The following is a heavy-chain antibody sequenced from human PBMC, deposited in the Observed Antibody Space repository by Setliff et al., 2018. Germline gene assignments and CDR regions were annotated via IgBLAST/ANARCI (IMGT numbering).Heavy chain of an antibody. D-gene: IGHD3-3*01. CDR2: INHSGST. Sequence: KASETLSLTCGGYGGSISDYYWSWIRQPPGKGLEWIGEINHSGSTNDNPSLKSRVTMSVDTSKNQFSLKLSSVTAADTAVYYCARDKPEGYNFWSGYLGGGLMDVWGQGTTVTVSS. CDR3: ARDKPEGYNFWSGYLGGGLMDV. V-gene: IGHV4-34*01. CDR1: GGSISDYY. J-gene: IGHJ6*02.